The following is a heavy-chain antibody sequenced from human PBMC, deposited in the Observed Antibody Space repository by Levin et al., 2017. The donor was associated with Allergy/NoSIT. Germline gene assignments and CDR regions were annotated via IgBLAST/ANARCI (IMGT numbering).Heavy chain of an antibody. CDR1: GFTFSSYA. V-gene: IGHV3-23*01. CDR3: AKLTTRTYYDFWSGYLSDFDI. Sequence: GESLKISCAASGFTFSSYAMSWVRQAPGKGLEWVSAISGSGGSTYYADSVKGRFTISRDNSKNTLYLQMNSLRAEDTAVYYCAKLTTRTYYDFWSGYLSDFDIWGQGTMVTVSS. D-gene: IGHD3-3*01. CDR2: ISGSGGST. J-gene: IGHJ3*02.